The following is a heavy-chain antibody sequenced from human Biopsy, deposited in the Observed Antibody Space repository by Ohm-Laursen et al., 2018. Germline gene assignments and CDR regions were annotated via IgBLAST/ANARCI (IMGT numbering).Heavy chain of an antibody. Sequence: TLSLTCTVSGGSISSGGSYWSWIRQRPEKGLEWIGYIFNSANTYYNPSLKNLITISGDTPKNQFSLKLNSVTAADTAVYYCARGDYFDSNGYFWFDPWGQGTLVTVSS. CDR1: GGSISSGGSY. V-gene: IGHV4-31*01. CDR2: IFNSANT. J-gene: IGHJ5*02. D-gene: IGHD3-22*01. CDR3: ARGDYFDSNGYFWFDP.